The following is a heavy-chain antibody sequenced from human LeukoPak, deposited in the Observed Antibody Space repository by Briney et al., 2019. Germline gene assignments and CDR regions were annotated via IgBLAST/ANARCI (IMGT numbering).Heavy chain of an antibody. CDR3: ARGAAWSE. Sequence: SETLSLTCAVYGGSFSGYYWSWIRQPPGKGLEWIGEINHSGSTNYNPSLKSRVTISVDTSKNQFSLKLSSVTAADTAVYYCARGAAWSEWGQGTLVTVSS. V-gene: IGHV4-34*01. CDR2: INHSGST. D-gene: IGHD6-13*01. CDR1: GGSFSGYY. J-gene: IGHJ4*02.